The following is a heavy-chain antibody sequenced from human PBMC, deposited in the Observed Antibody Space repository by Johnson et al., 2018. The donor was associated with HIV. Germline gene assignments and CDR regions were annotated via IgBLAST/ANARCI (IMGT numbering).Heavy chain of an antibody. J-gene: IGHJ3*02. Sequence: VQLVESGGGLVQPGGSLRLSCAASGFTFSSYAMSWVRQAPGKGLEWVSAISGSGGSTYYAASVKGRFTISRATSKNTLYLQMNSLRAEDTAVYYCAKDSQGLRAFDIWGQGTMVTVSS. V-gene: IGHV3-23*04. CDR2: ISGSGGST. D-gene: IGHD6-25*01. CDR3: AKDSQGLRAFDI. CDR1: GFTFSSYA.